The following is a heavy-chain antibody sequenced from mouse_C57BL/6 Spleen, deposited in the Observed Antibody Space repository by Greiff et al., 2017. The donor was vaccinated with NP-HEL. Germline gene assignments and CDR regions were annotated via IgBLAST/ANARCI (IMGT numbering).Heavy chain of an antibody. J-gene: IGHJ1*03. Sequence: DVMLVESEGGLVQPGSSMKLSCTASGFTFSDYYMAWVRQVPEKGLEWVANINYDGSSTYYLDSLKSRFIISRDNAKNILYLQMSSLKSEDTATYYCARRGYGNWYFDVWGTGTTVTVSS. V-gene: IGHV5-16*01. CDR3: ARRGYGNWYFDV. CDR2: INYDGSST. CDR1: GFTFSDYY. D-gene: IGHD2-1*01.